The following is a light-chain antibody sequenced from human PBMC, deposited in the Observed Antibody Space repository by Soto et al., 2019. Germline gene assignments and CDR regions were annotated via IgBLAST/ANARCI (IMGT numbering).Light chain of an antibody. V-gene: IGKV1-39*01. J-gene: IGKJ5*01. Sequence: DIQMTQSPSSLSASVGDRVTITCRASQSITTYLTWYQQKPGRAPKLLIYAASSLQGGVPSRFSGSGSGADFTLTISSLQPEDFATYYCQQSYNTPITFGQGTRWRL. CDR1: QSITTY. CDR3: QQSYNTPIT. CDR2: AAS.